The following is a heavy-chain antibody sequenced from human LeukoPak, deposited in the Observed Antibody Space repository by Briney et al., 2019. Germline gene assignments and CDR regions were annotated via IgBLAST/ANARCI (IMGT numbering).Heavy chain of an antibody. J-gene: IGHJ4*02. CDR2: IWYDGSNK. D-gene: IGHD2-15*01. V-gene: IGHV3-33*06. CDR1: GFTFSSHG. CDR3: VKDSVAATHLAH. Sequence: PGGSLRLSCAASGFTFSSHGMHWVRQAPGKGLEWVAVIWYDGSNKYYADSVQGRFTISRDNSKNTLYLQMNSLRAEDTAVYYCVKDSVAATHLAHWGQGTLVTVSS.